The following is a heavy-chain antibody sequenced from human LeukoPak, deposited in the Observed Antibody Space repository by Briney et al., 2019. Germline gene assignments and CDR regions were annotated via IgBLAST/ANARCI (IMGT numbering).Heavy chain of an antibody. J-gene: IGHJ6*02. CDR1: GVTFSNYA. V-gene: IGHV3-23*01. Sequence: GGSLRLSCAASGVTFSNYALNWVRQAPGKGLEWVSVIGANGGSTFYADSVKGRFTISRDQSKNTLYLQMNSLRADDTAIYYCARNQQLGGHSYYYYGMDVWGQGTTVTVSS. D-gene: IGHD3-16*01. CDR3: ARNQQLGGHSYYYYGMDV. CDR2: IGANGGST.